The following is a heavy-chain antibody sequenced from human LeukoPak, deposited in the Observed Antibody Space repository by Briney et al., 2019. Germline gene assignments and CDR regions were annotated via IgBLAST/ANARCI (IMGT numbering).Heavy chain of an antibody. D-gene: IGHD2-2*01. CDR2: ISPYNGNT. V-gene: IGHV1-18*01. Sequence: ASVTVSCKASGYTFTSYGISWVRQAPGQGLEWMGWISPYNGNTNYAQKLQSRVTMTRDTSISTAYMELSRLRSDDTAVYYCARGGGSIVVVPAAAGTDVWGKGTTVTVSS. J-gene: IGHJ6*04. CDR3: ARGGGSIVVVPAAAGTDV. CDR1: GYTFTSYG.